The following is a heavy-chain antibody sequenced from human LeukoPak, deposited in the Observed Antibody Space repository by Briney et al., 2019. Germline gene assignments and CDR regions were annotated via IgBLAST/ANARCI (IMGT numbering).Heavy chain of an antibody. CDR2: ISYDGSNK. CDR3: AKDYVFFGGYSYGNFDY. Sequence: GRSLRLSCAASGFTFSSYGMHWVRQAPGKGLEWVAVISYDGSNKYYADSVKGRFTISRDNSKNTLYLQMNSLRAEDTAVYYCAKDYVFFGGYSYGNFDYWGQGTLVTVSS. CDR1: GFTFSSYG. D-gene: IGHD5-18*01. J-gene: IGHJ4*02. V-gene: IGHV3-30*18.